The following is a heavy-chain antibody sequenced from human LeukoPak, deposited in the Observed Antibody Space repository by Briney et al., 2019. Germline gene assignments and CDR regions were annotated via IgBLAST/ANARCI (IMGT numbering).Heavy chain of an antibody. V-gene: IGHV4-4*07. CDR1: GGSISSYY. CDR3: ARSLSLLHYGDYDY. J-gene: IGHJ4*02. CDR2: IYTGGST. D-gene: IGHD4-17*01. Sequence: SETLSLTCTVSGGSISSYYWSWIRQPARKGLEWIGRIYTGGSTNYNPSLKSRVTMSVDTSKNQFSLKLSSVTAADTAVYYCARSLSLLHYGDYDYWGQGTLVTVSS.